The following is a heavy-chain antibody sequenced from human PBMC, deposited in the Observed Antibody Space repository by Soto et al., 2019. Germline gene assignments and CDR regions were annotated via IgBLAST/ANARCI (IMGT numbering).Heavy chain of an antibody. D-gene: IGHD4-17*01. CDR1: GFTFSGSA. V-gene: IGHV3-73*02. CDR2: IRSKANSYAT. J-gene: IGHJ2*01. CDR3: TRGGGYGGNLDWYFDL. Sequence: EVQLVESGGGLVQPGGSLKLSCAASGFTFSGSAMHWVRQASGKGLEWVGRIRSKANSYATAYAASVKGRFTISRDDSKNTAYLQMNSLKTEDTAVYYCTRGGGYGGNLDWYFDLWGRGTLVTVSS.